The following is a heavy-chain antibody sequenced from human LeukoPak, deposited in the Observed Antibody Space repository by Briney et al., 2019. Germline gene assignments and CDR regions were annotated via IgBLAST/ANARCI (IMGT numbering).Heavy chain of an antibody. J-gene: IGHJ3*02. CDR3: ARNLWFGESSDAFDM. CDR2: MNPNSGNT. V-gene: IGHV1-8*01. Sequence: ASVKVSCKASGYTFTSYDINWARQATGQGLEWMGWMNPNSGNTGYAQKFQGRDTMTRNTSISTAYMALSSLRSEDTAVYYCARNLWFGESSDAFDMWGQGTMVTVSS. D-gene: IGHD3-10*01. CDR1: GYTFTSYD.